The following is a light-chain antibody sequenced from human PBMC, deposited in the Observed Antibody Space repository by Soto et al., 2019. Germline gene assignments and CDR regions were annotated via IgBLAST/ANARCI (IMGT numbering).Light chain of an antibody. CDR1: QSISSW. V-gene: IGKV1-5*01. CDR3: QQYNSLVT. J-gene: IGKJ1*01. Sequence: DIQMTQSPSTLSASVGDRVTITCRASQSISSWLAWYQQKPGKAPKLLIYDASSLESGVPSRFSGSGSGTEFTLTISSLQPDDFATYYCQQYNSLVTFGQGTNVEIK. CDR2: DAS.